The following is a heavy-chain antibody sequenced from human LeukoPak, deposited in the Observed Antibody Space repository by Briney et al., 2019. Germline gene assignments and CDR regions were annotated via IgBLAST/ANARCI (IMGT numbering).Heavy chain of an antibody. D-gene: IGHD3-10*01. V-gene: IGHV3-30*18. CDR1: GFTFSSYG. J-gene: IGHJ4*02. Sequence: GGSLRLSCAASGFTFSSYGMHWVRQAPGKGLEWVAVISYDGSNKYYADSVKGRFTISRDNSKNTLYLQMNSLRAEDTAVYYCAKDLATMVRGGPPLNWGQGTLVTVSS. CDR3: AKDLATMVRGGPPLN. CDR2: ISYDGSNK.